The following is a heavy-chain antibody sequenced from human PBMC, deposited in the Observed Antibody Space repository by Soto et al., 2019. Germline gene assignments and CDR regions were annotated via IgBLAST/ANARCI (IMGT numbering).Heavy chain of an antibody. CDR1: GFTFSSYA. V-gene: IGHV3-23*01. D-gene: IGHD5-12*01. Sequence: GESLRLSCAASGFTFSSYAMSWVRQAPGKGLEWVSAISGSGGSTYYADSVKGRFTISRDNSKNTLYLQMNSLRAEDTAVYYCAKAGMATRYYYYYYGTDVWGQGTTVTVSS. CDR2: ISGSGGST. J-gene: IGHJ6*02. CDR3: AKAGMATRYYYYYYGTDV.